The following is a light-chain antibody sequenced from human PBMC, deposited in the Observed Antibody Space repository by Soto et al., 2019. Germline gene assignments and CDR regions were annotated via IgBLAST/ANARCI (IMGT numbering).Light chain of an antibody. CDR1: QSVSSSY. Sequence: EIVLTKSPGTLSLSPGERATLSCRASQSVSSSYLAWYQQQPGQAPRLLIYGASSRATGIPDRFSGSGSGTDFTLTISRLEPEDFAVYYCQQYGSSSWTFGQGTKVDIK. CDR3: QQYGSSSWT. J-gene: IGKJ1*01. V-gene: IGKV3-20*01. CDR2: GAS.